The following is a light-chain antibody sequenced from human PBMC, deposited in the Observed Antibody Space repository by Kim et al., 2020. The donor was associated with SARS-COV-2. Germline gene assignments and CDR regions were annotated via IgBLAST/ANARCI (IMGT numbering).Light chain of an antibody. Sequence: SSELTQDPAMSVALGQTVRITCQGDSLRKYYASWYQQKPGQAPVLVIYGKNNRPSGIPDRFSGSSSGDTVSLTITGAQAEDEADFYCYSRDSSGDHLVFGGGTQLTVL. V-gene: IGLV3-19*01. J-gene: IGLJ2*01. CDR3: YSRDSSGDHLV. CDR2: GKN. CDR1: SLRKYY.